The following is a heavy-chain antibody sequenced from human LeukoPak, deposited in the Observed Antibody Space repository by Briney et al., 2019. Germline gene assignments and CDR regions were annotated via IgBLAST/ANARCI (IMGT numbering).Heavy chain of an antibody. CDR3: ARERGITIFGVAANDAFGI. CDR1: GFTFSNYW. D-gene: IGHD3-3*01. CDR2: IKQDGSEK. J-gene: IGHJ3*02. Sequence: PGGSLRLSCVVSGFTFSNYWMSWVRQAPGKGLEWVANIKQDGSEKYYVDSVKGRFTISRDNAKNSLYLQMNSLRAEDTAVYYCARERGITIFGVAANDAFGIWGQGTMVTVSS. V-gene: IGHV3-7*01.